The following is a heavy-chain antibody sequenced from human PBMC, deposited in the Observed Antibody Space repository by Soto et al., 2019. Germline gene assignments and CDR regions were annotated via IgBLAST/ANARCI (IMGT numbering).Heavy chain of an antibody. CDR1: SGSISTDNW. D-gene: IGHD3-16*01. J-gene: IGHJ4*02. V-gene: IGHV4-4*02. Sequence: QVQLQESGPGLVKPSGTLSLTCAVSSGSISTDNWWHWVRQSPGEGLEWIGEIFHNGRTNYRPSLKSRVSMSVDTFGNQFSLSLSSVTAADTAVYYCARERGTGTPQGFDYWGQGILVTVSS. CDR2: IFHNGRT. CDR3: ARERGTGTPQGFDY.